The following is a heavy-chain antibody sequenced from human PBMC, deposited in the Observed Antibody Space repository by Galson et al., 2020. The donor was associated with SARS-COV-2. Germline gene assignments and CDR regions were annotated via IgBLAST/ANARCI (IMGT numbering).Heavy chain of an antibody. CDR1: GFTISNAW. V-gene: IGHV3-15*05. Sequence: GGSLRLSCAASGFTISNAWMHWVRQAPGKGLEWVGRIIRKTDGGTTDYAAPVRGRFTISRDDSENTLSLQMNSLKIEDTAVYYCFARGGEGYFWGQGALVTVSS. CDR2: IIRKTDGGTT. CDR3: FARGGEGYF. D-gene: IGHD2-21*01. J-gene: IGHJ4*02.